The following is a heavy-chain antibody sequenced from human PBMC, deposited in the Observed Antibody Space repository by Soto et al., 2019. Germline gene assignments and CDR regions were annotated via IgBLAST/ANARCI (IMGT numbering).Heavy chain of an antibody. CDR1: GYTFSKYG. Sequence: GASVKVSCKASGYTFSKYGVKWVRQAPGQGPEWMGWISGYNGETKYAQSLHGRATMTTDTSTSTAYMELRSLRSDDTAVYYCARGGSSWSAEYYQHWGQGTLVTVSS. D-gene: IGHD6-13*01. CDR2: ISGYNGET. CDR3: ARGGSSWSAEYYQH. V-gene: IGHV1-18*01. J-gene: IGHJ1*01.